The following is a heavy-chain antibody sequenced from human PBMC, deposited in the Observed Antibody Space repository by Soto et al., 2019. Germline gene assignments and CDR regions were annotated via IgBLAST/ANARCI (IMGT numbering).Heavy chain of an antibody. Sequence: ASVKVSCKASGYTFFTYDISWVRQAPGQGLEWMGWISTYSGDTKYAQKFQGRVTMTTDTSTTTAYLELRSLRSDDTDVYYCARHHGPTTSENWFDPWGQGPLVTVSS. D-gene: IGHD5-12*01. J-gene: IGHJ5*02. CDR3: ARHHGPTTSENWFDP. CDR1: GYTFFTYD. CDR2: ISTYSGDT. V-gene: IGHV1-18*01.